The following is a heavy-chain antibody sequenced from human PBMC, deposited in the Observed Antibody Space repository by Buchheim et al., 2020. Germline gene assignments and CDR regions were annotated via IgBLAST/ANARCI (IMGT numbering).Heavy chain of an antibody. D-gene: IGHD3-3*01. Sequence: EVQLLESGGGLVQPGGSLRLSCAASGFTFSSYAMSWVRQAPGKGLEWVSAISGSGGSTYYADSVKGRFTISRDNSKNTLYLQMNSLRAEDTAVYYCAKDRSITTHRGYYYYGMDVWGQGTT. J-gene: IGHJ6*02. CDR2: ISGSGGST. CDR1: GFTFSSYA. CDR3: AKDRSITTHRGYYYYGMDV. V-gene: IGHV3-23*01.